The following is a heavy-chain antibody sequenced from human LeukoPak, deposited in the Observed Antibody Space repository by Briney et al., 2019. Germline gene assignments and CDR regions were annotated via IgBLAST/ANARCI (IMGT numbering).Heavy chain of an antibody. Sequence: GGSLRLSCAASGFTFSNAWMSWVRQAPGKGLEWVGRIKSKTDGGTTDYAAPVKGRFTISRDDSKNTLYLQMNSLRAEDTAVYYCARRSSGWYYWTYWGQGTLVTVSS. CDR1: GFTFSNAW. CDR3: ARRSSGWYYWTY. J-gene: IGHJ4*02. V-gene: IGHV3-15*01. D-gene: IGHD6-19*01. CDR2: IKSKTDGGTT.